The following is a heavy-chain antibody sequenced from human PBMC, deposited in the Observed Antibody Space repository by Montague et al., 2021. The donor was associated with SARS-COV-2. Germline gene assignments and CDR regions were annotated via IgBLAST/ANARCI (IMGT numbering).Heavy chain of an antibody. CDR2: INGGSSVM. CDR3: APAVPVADDS. V-gene: IGHV3-48*03. Sequence: SLRLPCAASGFNFGVYEMNWVRQTPGKGLEWVSYINGGSSVMYYADSVMGRFTISRDNAENSLYLQMNSLRAEDTAVYYCAPAVPVADDSWGQGTLVTVSS. J-gene: IGHJ5*02. CDR1: GFNFGVYE. D-gene: IGHD2-2*01.